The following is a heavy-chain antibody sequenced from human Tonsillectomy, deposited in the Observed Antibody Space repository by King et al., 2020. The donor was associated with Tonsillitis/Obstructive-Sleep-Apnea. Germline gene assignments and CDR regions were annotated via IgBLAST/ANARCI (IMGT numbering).Heavy chain of an antibody. J-gene: IGHJ3*01. V-gene: IGHV3-23*04. CDR1: RFTFSGFA. Sequence: VQLVESGGGLIQPGGSLRLSCAASRFTFSGFAMTWVRQAPVKGLEWVSGMSGSGGTTYSADSVKGRFTISRDNSKNTLYLQMNSLRADDTAVYYCAKGLSYSPGPRDAFDVWGQGTMVTVSS. CDR2: MSGSGGTT. D-gene: IGHD3-10*01. CDR3: AKGLSYSPGPRDAFDV.